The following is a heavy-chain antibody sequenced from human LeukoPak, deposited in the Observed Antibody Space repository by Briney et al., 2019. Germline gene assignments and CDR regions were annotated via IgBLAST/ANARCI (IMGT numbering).Heavy chain of an antibody. D-gene: IGHD5-18*01. CDR1: GGTFSSYA. CDR3: ARTRYSQPRAFDI. Sequence: SVKVSCKASGGTFSSYAISWVRQAPGQGLEWMGGIIPIFGTANYAQKFQGRVTITADESTSTAYMELRSLRSDDTAVYYCARTRYSQPRAFDIWGQGTMVTVSS. V-gene: IGHV1-69*13. CDR2: IIPIFGTA. J-gene: IGHJ3*02.